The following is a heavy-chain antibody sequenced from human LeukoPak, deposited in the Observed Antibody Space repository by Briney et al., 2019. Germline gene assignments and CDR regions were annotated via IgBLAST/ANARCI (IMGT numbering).Heavy chain of an antibody. Sequence: GGTLRLSCAASGFTFSSYGMSWVRQAPGKGMEWVSTISGGGGSTYSADSVMGRFTISRDNSKTTLYLQMNSLRAEDTAVYYCAKENWVYNWKYDSSGSGINYWGQGTRVTVSS. CDR2: ISGGGGST. CDR3: AKENWVYNWKYDSSGSGINY. V-gene: IGHV3-23*01. CDR1: GFTFSSYG. D-gene: IGHD3-22*01. J-gene: IGHJ4*02.